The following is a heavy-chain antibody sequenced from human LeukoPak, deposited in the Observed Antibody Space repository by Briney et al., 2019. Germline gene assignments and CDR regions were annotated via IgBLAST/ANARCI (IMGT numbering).Heavy chain of an antibody. V-gene: IGHV4-59*12. CDR1: GDSISSYY. CDR2: IYNSGST. D-gene: IGHD1-20*01. J-gene: IGHJ5*02. Sequence: PSETLSLTCTVSGDSISSYYWNWIRQPPGKGLEWIGYIYNSGSTNYNPSLKSRVTMSVDTSKNQFSLKLSSVTAADTAVYYCARAGWDNWNGWEWFDPWGQGTLVTVSS. CDR3: ARAGWDNWNGWEWFDP.